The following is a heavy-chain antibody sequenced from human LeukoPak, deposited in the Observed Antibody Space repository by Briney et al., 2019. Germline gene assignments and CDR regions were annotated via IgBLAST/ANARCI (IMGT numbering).Heavy chain of an antibody. CDR3: AKDAKWFGELVENWFDP. D-gene: IGHD3-10*01. V-gene: IGHV3-9*01. Sequence: GGSLRLSCAASGFTFDDYAMHWVRQAPGKGLEWVSGICWYSGSIGYADSVKGRFTISRDNAKNSLYLQMTSLRAEDTALYYCAKDAKWFGELVENWFDPWGEGTLVTVSS. CDR2: ICWYSGSI. J-gene: IGHJ5*02. CDR1: GFTFDDYA.